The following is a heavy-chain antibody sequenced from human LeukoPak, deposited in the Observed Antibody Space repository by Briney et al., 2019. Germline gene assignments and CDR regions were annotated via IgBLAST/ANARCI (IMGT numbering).Heavy chain of an antibody. J-gene: IGHJ4*02. CDR3: AREVLLWFGELSQFDY. Sequence: SETLSLTCAVSGYSISSGYYWGWIRQPPGKGLEWIGSIYHSGSTYYNPSLKSRVTISVDTSKNQFSLKLSSVTAADTAVHYCAREVLLWFGELSQFDYWGQGTLVTVSS. CDR1: GYSISSGYY. D-gene: IGHD3-10*01. CDR2: IYHSGST. V-gene: IGHV4-38-2*02.